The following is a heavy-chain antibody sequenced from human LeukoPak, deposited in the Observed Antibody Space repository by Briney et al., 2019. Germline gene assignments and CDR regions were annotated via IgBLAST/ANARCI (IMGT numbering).Heavy chain of an antibody. D-gene: IGHD6-13*01. CDR3: AKKTPGTYPFDY. CDR1: GFSFSSSA. Sequence: GGSLRLSCAASGFSFSSSAMNWVRQAPGKGLEWVSASGTDGDTYYADSVQGRFTISRDNSRNTLYLQMTSLRADDTAVYYCAKKTPGTYPFDYWGQGTLVTVSP. CDR2: SGTDGDT. V-gene: IGHV3-23*01. J-gene: IGHJ4*02.